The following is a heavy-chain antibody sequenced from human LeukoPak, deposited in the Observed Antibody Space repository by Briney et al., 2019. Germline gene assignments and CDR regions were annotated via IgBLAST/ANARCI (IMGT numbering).Heavy chain of an antibody. CDR1: GFTFSSYA. V-gene: IGHV3-30*18. CDR3: AKDYVVTAHYYYGMDL. Sequence: GGSLRLSCAASGFTFSSYAMSWVRQAPGRGLEWVAVISYDGSNKYYADSVKGRFTISRDNSKNTLYLQMNSLRPEDTALYYCAKDYVVTAHYYYGMDLWGQGTTVTVSS. D-gene: IGHD2-15*01. CDR2: ISYDGSNK. J-gene: IGHJ6*02.